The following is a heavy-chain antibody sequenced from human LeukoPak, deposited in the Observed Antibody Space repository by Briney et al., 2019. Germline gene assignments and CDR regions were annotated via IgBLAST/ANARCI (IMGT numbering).Heavy chain of an antibody. D-gene: IGHD6-19*01. CDR3: ARDRGIAVAHYDN. V-gene: IGHV3-21*01. CDR1: GFTFSSYS. CDR2: ISSSSSYI. Sequence: RSGGSLRLPCAASGFTFSSYSMNWVRQAPGKGLEWVSSISSSSSYIYYADSVKGRFTISRDNAKNSLYLQMNSLRAEDTAVYYCARDRGIAVAHYDNWGQGTLVTVSS. J-gene: IGHJ4*02.